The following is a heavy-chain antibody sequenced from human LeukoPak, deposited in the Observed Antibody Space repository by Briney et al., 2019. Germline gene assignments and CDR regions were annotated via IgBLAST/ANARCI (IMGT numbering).Heavy chain of an antibody. Sequence: PGGSLRLSCAASGFTFSSYAMSWVRQAPGKGLEWVSAISGSGGSTYYADSVKGRFTISRDNSKNTLYLQMNSLRAEDTAVYYCAILRTIFGVVIYWGQGTLVTVSS. D-gene: IGHD3-3*01. CDR1: GFTFSSYA. CDR2: ISGSGGST. V-gene: IGHV3-23*01. CDR3: AILRTIFGVVIY. J-gene: IGHJ4*02.